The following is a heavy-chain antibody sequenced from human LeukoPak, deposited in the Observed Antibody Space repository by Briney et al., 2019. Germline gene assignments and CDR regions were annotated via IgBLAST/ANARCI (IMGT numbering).Heavy chain of an antibody. J-gene: IGHJ4*02. V-gene: IGHV3-66*01. CDR1: GFTVSSNY. CDR3: AREYDSSGYYFDY. D-gene: IGHD3-22*01. Sequence: GGSLRLSCAASGFTVSSNYMSWVRQAPGKGLEWVSVIYSGGSTYYADSVKGRFTISRGNSKNTLYLQMNSLRAEDTAVYYCAREYDSSGYYFDYWGQGTLVTVSS. CDR2: IYSGGST.